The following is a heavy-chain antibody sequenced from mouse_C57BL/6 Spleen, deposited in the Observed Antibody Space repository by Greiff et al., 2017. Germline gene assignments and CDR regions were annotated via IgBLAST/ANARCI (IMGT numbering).Heavy chain of an antibody. D-gene: IGHD1-1*02. CDR2: LNPSTGGT. J-gene: IGHJ2*01. CDR3: ARWEGEWSVGDFGC. Sequence: VQLQQSGPELVKPGASVKISCKASGYSFTGYYMNWVKQSPEKSLEWIGELNPSTGGTTYNQKFKGKATLSVDKSSSTAYMRLKSLTSEDSAVCYGARWEGEWSVGDFGCGGQWTTVTVSS. CDR1: GYSFTGYY. V-gene: IGHV1-42*01.